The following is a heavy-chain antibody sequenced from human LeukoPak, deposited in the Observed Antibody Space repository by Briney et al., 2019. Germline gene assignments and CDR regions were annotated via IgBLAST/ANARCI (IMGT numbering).Heavy chain of an antibody. D-gene: IGHD3-10*01. CDR1: GFTFDDYA. V-gene: IGHV3-30*18. J-gene: IGHJ6*02. CDR3: AKDGRGEYYYGSGSRKHYYYYGMDV. Sequence: GRSLRLSCAASGFTFDDYAMHWVRQAPGKGLEWVAVISYDGSNKYYADSVKGRFTISRDNSKNTLYLQMNSLRAEDTAVYYCAKDGRGEYYYGSGSRKHYYYYGMDVWGQGTTVTVSS. CDR2: ISYDGSNK.